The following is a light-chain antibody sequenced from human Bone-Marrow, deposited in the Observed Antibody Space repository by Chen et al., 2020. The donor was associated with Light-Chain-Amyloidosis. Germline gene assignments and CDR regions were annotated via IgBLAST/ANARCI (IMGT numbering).Light chain of an antibody. CDR2: GAS. CDR3: QQANSLPYT. J-gene: IGKJ2*01. V-gene: IGKV1-12*01. Sequence: DIQMTQSPSSVSASVGDRVTILCRASQTVSIWVTWYQQKPGQAPKVLIHGASKWQTGVPPRFSGSGSGTEFTLTISRLQPEDFATYYCQQANSLPYTFGQGTRLEV. CDR1: QTVSIW.